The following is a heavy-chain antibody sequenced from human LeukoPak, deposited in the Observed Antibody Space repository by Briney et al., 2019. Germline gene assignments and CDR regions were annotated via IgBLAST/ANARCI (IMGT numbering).Heavy chain of an antibody. J-gene: IGHJ4*02. Sequence: ASVKVSCTASGYTFTSYAMHWVRQAPGQRLEWMGWINAGNGNTKYSQKFQGRVTMTEDTSTDTAYMELSSLRSEDTAVYYCATDLSSGWYLGYWGQGTLVTVSS. V-gene: IGHV1-3*01. CDR2: INAGNGNT. CDR1: GYTFTSYA. D-gene: IGHD6-19*01. CDR3: ATDLSSGWYLGY.